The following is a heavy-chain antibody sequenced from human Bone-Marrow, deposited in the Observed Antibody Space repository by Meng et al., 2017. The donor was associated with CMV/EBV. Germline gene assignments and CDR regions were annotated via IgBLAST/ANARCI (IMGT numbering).Heavy chain of an antibody. Sequence: ASVKVSCKASGYTFTSYDINWVRQATGQGLEWMGWISAYNGNTNYAQKLQGRVTMTTDTSTSTAYMELRSLRSDDTAVYYCAREMDNSDLWSGYGYYYYGMDVWGQGTTVTVSS. V-gene: IGHV1-18*01. CDR2: ISAYNGNT. D-gene: IGHD3-3*01. CDR3: AREMDNSDLWSGYGYYYYGMDV. J-gene: IGHJ6*02. CDR1: GYTFTSYD.